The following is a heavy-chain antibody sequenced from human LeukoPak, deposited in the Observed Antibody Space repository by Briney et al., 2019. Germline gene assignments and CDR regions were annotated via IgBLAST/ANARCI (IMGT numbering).Heavy chain of an antibody. J-gene: IGHJ6*03. Sequence: SETLSLTCAVYGGSFSGYYWSWIRQPPGKGLEWIGEINHSGSTNYNPSLKSRVTISVDTSKNQFSLKLSSVTAADTAVYYCARHTGTFEEEITWYMDVWGKGTTVTVSS. D-gene: IGHD3-16*01. CDR2: INHSGST. V-gene: IGHV4-34*01. CDR3: ARHTGTFEEEITWYMDV. CDR1: GGSFSGYY.